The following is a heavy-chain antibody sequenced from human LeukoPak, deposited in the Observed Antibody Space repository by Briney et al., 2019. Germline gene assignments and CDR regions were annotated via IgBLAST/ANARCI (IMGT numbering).Heavy chain of an antibody. V-gene: IGHV4-59*12. Sequence: SETLSLTCTVSGGSISSYYWSWIRQPPGKGLEWIGYIYYSGSTYYNPSLKSRVTISVDTSKNQFSLKLSSVTAADTAVYYCARAPSQHYYYDSSGNRVFDYWGQGTLVTVSS. J-gene: IGHJ4*02. CDR3: ARAPSQHYYYDSSGNRVFDY. D-gene: IGHD3-22*01. CDR2: IYYSGST. CDR1: GGSISSYY.